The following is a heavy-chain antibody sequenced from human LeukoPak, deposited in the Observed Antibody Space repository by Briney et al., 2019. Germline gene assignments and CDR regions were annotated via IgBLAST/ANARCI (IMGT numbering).Heavy chain of an antibody. CDR3: ARESFAAACDYFDY. V-gene: IGHV4-34*01. J-gene: IGHJ4*02. CDR2: INHSGST. Sequence: SETLSLTCAVYGGSFSGYYWSWIRQPPGKGLEWIGEINHSGSTNYNPSLESRVTISVDTSKNQFSLKLSSVTAADTAVYYCARESFAAACDYFDYWGQGTLVTVSS. D-gene: IGHD6-13*01. CDR1: GGSFSGYY.